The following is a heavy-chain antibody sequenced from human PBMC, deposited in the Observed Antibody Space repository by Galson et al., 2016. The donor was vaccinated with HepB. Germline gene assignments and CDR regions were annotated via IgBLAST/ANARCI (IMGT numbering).Heavy chain of an antibody. D-gene: IGHD6-19*01. CDR3: ARGLAGIDDY. CDR1: GFTFSSYW. Sequence: SLRLSCAASGFTFSSYWMHWVRLGSGKGLVWVSRINRDGSSTSYADSVKGRFTISRDNAKNTLYLQMNSLRAEDTAVYYCARGLAGIDDYWGQGTLATVSS. V-gene: IGHV3-74*01. J-gene: IGHJ4*01. CDR2: INRDGSST.